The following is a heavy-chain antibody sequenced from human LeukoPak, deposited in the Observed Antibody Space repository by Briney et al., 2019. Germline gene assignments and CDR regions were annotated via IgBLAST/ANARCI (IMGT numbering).Heavy chain of an antibody. D-gene: IGHD3-3*01. Sequence: GGSXRLSCAASGFTFSRYAINWVRQAPGKGLECVSGMSGRGDRTYYADSVKGRFTISRDSSKSTQYLQMNSLRAEDTAVYFCAKEMAYDFWSGQFDYWGQGTLVTVSS. J-gene: IGHJ4*02. CDR2: MSGRGDRT. CDR1: GFTFSRYA. V-gene: IGHV3-23*01. CDR3: AKEMAYDFWSGQFDY.